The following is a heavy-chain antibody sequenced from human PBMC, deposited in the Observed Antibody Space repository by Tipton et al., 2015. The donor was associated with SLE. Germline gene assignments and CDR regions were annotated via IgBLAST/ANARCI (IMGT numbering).Heavy chain of an antibody. D-gene: IGHD2-15*01. CDR3: TRRDDIVVWYAMDV. Sequence: SLRLSCAASGFRFSNNAMTWVRQAPGKGLEWVSSVSGSGEITYYADSVKGRFTISRDNSKNMLYLQMSSLRVDDTAVYYCTRRDDIVVWYAMDVWGQGTTVTVSS. CDR1: GFRFSNNA. CDR2: VSGSGEIT. V-gene: IGHV3-23*01. J-gene: IGHJ6*02.